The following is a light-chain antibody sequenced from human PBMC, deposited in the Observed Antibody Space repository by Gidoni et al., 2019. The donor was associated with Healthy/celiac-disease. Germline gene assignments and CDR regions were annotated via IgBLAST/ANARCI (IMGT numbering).Light chain of an antibody. Sequence: DIQMTQSPPSLSASVGDRVTITCRASQSISSYLNWYQQKPGKAPKLLIYAASSLQSGVPSRFSGSGSGTDSTLTISSLQPEDFATYYCQQSYSTPVTFGQGTKLEIK. CDR3: QQSYSTPVT. CDR2: AAS. CDR1: QSISSY. J-gene: IGKJ2*01. V-gene: IGKV1-39*01.